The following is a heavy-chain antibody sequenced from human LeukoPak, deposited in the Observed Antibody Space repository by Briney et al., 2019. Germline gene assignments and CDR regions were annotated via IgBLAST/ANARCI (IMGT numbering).Heavy chain of an antibody. CDR2: IYHSGST. CDR1: GFSITRGDY. D-gene: IGHD3-10*01. J-gene: IGHJ6*03. CDR3: ARSGPYYYHYVDV. Sequence: PPETLSLTCTVSGFSITRGDYWGWIRQPPGKGLEWIGAIYHSGSTYYDPSLRSRVAISVDTSKNQFSLRLSSVSAADTAVYYCARSGPYYYHYVDVWGKGTTVTVSS. V-gene: IGHV4-38-2*02.